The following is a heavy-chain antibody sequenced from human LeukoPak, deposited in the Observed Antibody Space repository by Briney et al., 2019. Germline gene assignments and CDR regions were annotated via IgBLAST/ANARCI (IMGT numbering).Heavy chain of an antibody. CDR1: GFTFSSYA. J-gene: IGHJ6*03. CDR2: ISGSGGST. V-gene: IGHV3-23*01. D-gene: IGHD3-22*01. CDR3: AKGTYYYDSSGYRDYYYYMDV. Sequence: GGSLPLSCAASGFTFSSYAMSWVRQAPGKGLEWVSAISGSGGSTYYADSVKGRFTIARDNSKNTLYLQMNSLRAEDTAVYYCAKGTYYYDSSGYRDYYYYMDVWGKGTTVTVSS.